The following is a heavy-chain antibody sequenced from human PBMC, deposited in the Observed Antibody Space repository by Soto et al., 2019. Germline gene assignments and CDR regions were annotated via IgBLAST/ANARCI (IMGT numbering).Heavy chain of an antibody. D-gene: IGHD6-13*01. CDR3: ARDPPTIASAGREDY. CDR1: GFTFSSYA. V-gene: IGHV3-30-3*01. Sequence: PGGSLRLSCAASGFTFSSYAMHWVRQAPGKGLEWVALISYDGSDKDYADSVKGRFTISRDNSRNTLFLQMNSLRAEDTAVYYCARDPPTIASAGREDYWGQGTLVTVSS. J-gene: IGHJ4*02. CDR2: ISYDGSDK.